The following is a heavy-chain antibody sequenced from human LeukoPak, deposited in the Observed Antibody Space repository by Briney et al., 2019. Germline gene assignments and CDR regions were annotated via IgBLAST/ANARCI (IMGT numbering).Heavy chain of an antibody. CDR1: GYTFTSYY. J-gene: IGHJ3*02. Sequence: EASVKVSCKASGYTFTSYYMHWVRQTPGQGLEWMGIINPSSGSTSYAQKFQGRVTMTRDTSTSTVYMELSSLRSEDTAVYYCASSQFIAVGDAFDIWGQGTMVTVSS. D-gene: IGHD6-19*01. CDR3: ASSQFIAVGDAFDI. CDR2: INPSSGST. V-gene: IGHV1-46*01.